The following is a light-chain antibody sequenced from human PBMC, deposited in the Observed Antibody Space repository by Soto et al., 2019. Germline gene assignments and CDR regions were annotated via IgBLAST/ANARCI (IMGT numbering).Light chain of an antibody. Sequence: QSALTQPASVSGSPGQSITISCTGTSSDVGAYNYVSWYQQHPGKAPKLMIHDVSNRPSGVSNRFSGSKSGNTASLTISGLQAEDEADYYCSSYTSSSTPYVFGTGTKLTV. V-gene: IGLV2-14*01. CDR3: SSYTSSSTPYV. J-gene: IGLJ1*01. CDR1: SSDVGAYNY. CDR2: DVS.